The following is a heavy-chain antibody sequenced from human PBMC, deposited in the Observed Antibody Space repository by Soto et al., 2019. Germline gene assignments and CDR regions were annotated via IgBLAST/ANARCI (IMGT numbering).Heavy chain of an antibody. J-gene: IGHJ5*02. Sequence: QVQVVESGGGVVQPGRSLRLSCAASGFTFSNYGMHWVRQAPGKGLEWVALIYYDGSNEHYVDAVKGRFTISRDNSKNMLYLQMNSLRAEDTAVYYCAREGGDGYNTWGQGTLVAVSS. D-gene: IGHD3-16*01. CDR2: IYYDGSNE. CDR1: GFTFSNYG. CDR3: AREGGDGYNT. V-gene: IGHV3-33*01.